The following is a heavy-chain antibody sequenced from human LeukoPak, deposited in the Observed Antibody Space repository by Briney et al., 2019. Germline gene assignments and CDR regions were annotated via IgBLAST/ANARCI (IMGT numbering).Heavy chain of an antibody. CDR2: ISAYNGNT. Sequence: ASVKVSCKASGYTFTSYGISWVRQAPGRGLEWMGWISAYNGNTNYAQKLQGRVTMTTDTSTSTAYMELRSLRSDDTAVYYCARVQIVVVPAAKSWFDPWGQGTLVTVSS. D-gene: IGHD2-2*01. CDR3: ARVQIVVVPAAKSWFDP. CDR1: GYTFTSYG. V-gene: IGHV1-18*01. J-gene: IGHJ5*02.